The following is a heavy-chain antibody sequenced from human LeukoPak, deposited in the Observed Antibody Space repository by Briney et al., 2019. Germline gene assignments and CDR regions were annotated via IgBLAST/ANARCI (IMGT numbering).Heavy chain of an antibody. CDR1: GGSISSYY. D-gene: IGHD4-23*01. CDR2: IYYSGST. CDR3: ARDRGYGGNSMGYYYYGMDV. Sequence: SPSETLSLTCTVSGGSISSYYWSWIRQPPGKGLEWIGYIYYSGSTNYNPSLKSRVTISVDTSKNQFSLKLSSVTAADTAVYYCARDRGYGGNSMGYYYYGMDVWGQGTTVTVS. V-gene: IGHV4-59*01. J-gene: IGHJ6*02.